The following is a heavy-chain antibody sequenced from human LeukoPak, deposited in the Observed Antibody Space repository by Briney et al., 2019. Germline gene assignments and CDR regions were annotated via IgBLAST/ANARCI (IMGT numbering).Heavy chain of an antibody. CDR1: AGSFSGYY. CDR3: ARHSTTVSRFDY. D-gene: IGHD1-1*01. J-gene: IGHJ4*02. Sequence: ASETLSFTSAVYAGSFSGYYWSWIRQPPGKGLEWIGYIYTSGSTNYNPSLKSRVTISVDTSKNQFSLRLSSVTAADTAVYYCARHSTTVSRFDYWGQGTLVTVSS. V-gene: IGHV4-4*09. CDR2: IYTSGST.